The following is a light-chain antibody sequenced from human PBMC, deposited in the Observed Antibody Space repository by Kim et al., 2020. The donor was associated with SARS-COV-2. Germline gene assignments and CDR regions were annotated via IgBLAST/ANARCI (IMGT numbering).Light chain of an antibody. Sequence: STRSASVGDRVTITGRDRQSITTWLAGYQQKPGKAPKLLIYEASTQHSGVQSRCSGSGYGTEFTLTSSSLQPDDSATYYWQQYNVLFGQGTKLEI. CDR2: EAS. J-gene: IGKJ2*01. CDR1: QSITTW. CDR3: QQYNVL. V-gene: IGKV1-5*01.